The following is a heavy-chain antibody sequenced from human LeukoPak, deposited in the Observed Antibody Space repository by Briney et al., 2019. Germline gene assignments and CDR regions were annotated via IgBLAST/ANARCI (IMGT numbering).Heavy chain of an antibody. CDR3: PRLGAYNGRSLGAVAGTARDFHS. V-gene: IGHV1-18*01. CDR1: GYTFTSYG. J-gene: IGHJ4*02. Sequence: GASVNVSCKASGYTFTSYGISWVRQAPGQGLEWMGWISAYNGNTNYAQKLQGRVTMTTDTSTRTAYMELSNLRSDDTAVYYCPRLGAYNGRSLGAVAGTARDFHSSGPGTLVTVSS. D-gene: IGHD6-19*01. CDR2: ISAYNGNT.